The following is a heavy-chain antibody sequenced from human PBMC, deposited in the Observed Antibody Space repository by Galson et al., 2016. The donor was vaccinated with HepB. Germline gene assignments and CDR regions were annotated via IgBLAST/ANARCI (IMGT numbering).Heavy chain of an antibody. J-gene: IGHJ4*02. V-gene: IGHV3-9*01. CDR1: GFTFGHYA. CDR3: AKSDCSSTSCFPDY. CDR2: ISWNSDSI. Sequence: SLRLSCAASGFTFGHYAMHWVRQAPGKGLEWVSGISWNSDSIGYADSVKGRSTISRGNAKNSLYLQMNSLRAEDTALYYCAKSDCSSTSCFPDYWGQGTLVTVSS. D-gene: IGHD2-2*01.